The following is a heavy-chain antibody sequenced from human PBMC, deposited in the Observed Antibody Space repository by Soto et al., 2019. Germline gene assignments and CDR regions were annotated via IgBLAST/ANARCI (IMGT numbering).Heavy chain of an antibody. D-gene: IGHD2-2*01. CDR1: GLTFSNYG. V-gene: IGHV3-33*01. CDR2: IWYDGSKT. Sequence: GGSLRLSCAASGLTFSNYGMHWVRQAPGKGLEWVAVIWYDGSKTYYGDSVKGRFTISRDNSKNTLYLQMNSLRAEDTAVYFCARDQRPTRLDVWGQGSTVTVSS. J-gene: IGHJ6*02. CDR3: ARDQRPTRLDV.